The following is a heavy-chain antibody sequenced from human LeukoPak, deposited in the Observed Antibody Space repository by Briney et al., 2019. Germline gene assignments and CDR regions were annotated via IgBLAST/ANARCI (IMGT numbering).Heavy chain of an antibody. V-gene: IGHV1-18*01. CDR1: GYTFTSYG. Sequence: ASVKVSCKASGYTFTSYGISWVRQAPGQGLEWMGWISAYNGNTNYAQKLQGRVTMTTDTSTSTAYMELRSLRSDDTAVYYCARDREDSSGYGRGVLPGKDAFDIWGQGTMVTVSS. D-gene: IGHD3-22*01. CDR2: ISAYNGNT. CDR3: ARDREDSSGYGRGVLPGKDAFDI. J-gene: IGHJ3*02.